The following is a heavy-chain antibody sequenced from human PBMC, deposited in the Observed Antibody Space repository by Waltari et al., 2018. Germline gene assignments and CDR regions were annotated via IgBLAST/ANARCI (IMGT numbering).Heavy chain of an antibody. D-gene: IGHD7-27*01. CDR1: GYTFTTFY. CDR2: IHPGGGDT. J-gene: IGHJ4*02. CDR3: ARDHNWGPDY. Sequence: QVQLVQSGAELKNPGASVSVSCKTSGYTFTTFYFPWVRQAPGQGLEWMGWIHPGGGDTNYAQKFQGRVTLTRDTSIDTAYLELNGLTSDDTAIYYCARDHNWGPDYWGQGTLVTVSS. V-gene: IGHV1-2*02.